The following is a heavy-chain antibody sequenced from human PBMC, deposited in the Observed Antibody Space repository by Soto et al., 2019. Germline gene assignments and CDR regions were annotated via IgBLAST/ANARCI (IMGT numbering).Heavy chain of an antibody. CDR3: ARPNSAVLRYFDWLLYYCYCGMDF. D-gene: IGHD3-9*01. CDR2: ITYNGSNK. J-gene: IGHJ6*02. Sequence: GGSLRLSCAATGFTFSSHGMHWVRQTPGKGLEWVAVITYNGSNKYYADSVKGRFTISRDNAQKTLYLQMNSLRVEDTPVYYCARPNSAVLRYFDWLLYYCYCGMDFWGRGTTVTVSS. V-gene: IGHV3-30*03. CDR1: GFTFSSHG.